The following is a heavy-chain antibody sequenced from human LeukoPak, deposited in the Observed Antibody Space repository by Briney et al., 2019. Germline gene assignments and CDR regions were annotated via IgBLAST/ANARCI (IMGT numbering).Heavy chain of an antibody. J-gene: IGHJ4*02. CDR1: GYSFINYG. D-gene: IGHD1-26*01. Sequence: ASVKVSCKTSGYSFINYGISWVRQAPGHGLEWMGWTSAYNGNTNYAQKFQGRVSMTTDTSTATAYMELRSLTSDDTAVYYCARGDWGGSYPFDNWGQGTLVTLSS. CDR3: ARGDWGGSYPFDN. V-gene: IGHV1-18*01. CDR2: TSAYNGNT.